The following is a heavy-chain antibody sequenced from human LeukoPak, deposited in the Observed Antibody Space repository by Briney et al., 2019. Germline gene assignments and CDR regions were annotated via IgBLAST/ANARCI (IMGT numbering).Heavy chain of an antibody. CDR1: GGTFSDYA. CDR2: IIPKFDTT. J-gene: IGHJ4*02. D-gene: IGHD5-24*01. Sequence: ASVKVSCKASGGTFSDYALNWVRQAPGQGLEWMGNIIPKFDTTNYAQNFQDKVTITADESTATAYLELNSLRSEDTAIFYCARERDAIIDFWGQGTLITVSS. CDR3: ARERDAIIDF. V-gene: IGHV1-69*13.